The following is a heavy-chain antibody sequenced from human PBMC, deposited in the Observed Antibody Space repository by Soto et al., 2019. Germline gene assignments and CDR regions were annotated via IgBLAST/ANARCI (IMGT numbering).Heavy chain of an antibody. CDR3: AKDSRTRPFGELLRDHHDL. Sequence: PGGSLRLSCSASGLTITNFRLHWVRQAPGKRLEHVCAIDSTGGTTDYVDFVKGRFTISRDNSKNTLYLQMTSLRTDDTGTYYCAKDSRTRPFGELLRDHHDLWGQGTLVTVSS. J-gene: IGHJ5*02. D-gene: IGHD3-10*01. V-gene: IGHV3-64D*08. CDR2: IDSTGGTT. CDR1: GLTITNFR.